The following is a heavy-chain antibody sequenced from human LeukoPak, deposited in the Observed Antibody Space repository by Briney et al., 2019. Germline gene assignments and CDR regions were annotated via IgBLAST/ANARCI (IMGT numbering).Heavy chain of an antibody. D-gene: IGHD3-9*01. J-gene: IGHJ4*02. CDR2: INPNSGGT. CDR3: ARTSHYDILTGYLVYYFDY. CDR1: GYTFTGYY. V-gene: IGHV1-2*06. Sequence: ASVKVSCKASGYTFTGYYMHWVRQAPGQGLGWMGRINPNSGGTNYAQKFQGRVTMTRDTSISTAYKELSRLRSDDTAVYYCARTSHYDILTGYLVYYFDYWGQGTLVTVSS.